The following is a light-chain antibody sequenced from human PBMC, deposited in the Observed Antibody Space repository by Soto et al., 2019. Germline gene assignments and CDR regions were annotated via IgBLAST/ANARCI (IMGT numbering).Light chain of an antibody. J-gene: IGKJ1*01. V-gene: IGKV3D-15*01. CDR1: QSVSIL. CDR2: GAS. Sequence: ERMMPPSPATLSVAPGERARLSCRASQSVSILLAWYQQKPGQAPRLLIYGASSRATGIPDRFSGSGSGTDFTLTISRLEPEDFAVYYCHQYDSWTFGQGTKADI. CDR3: HQYDSWT.